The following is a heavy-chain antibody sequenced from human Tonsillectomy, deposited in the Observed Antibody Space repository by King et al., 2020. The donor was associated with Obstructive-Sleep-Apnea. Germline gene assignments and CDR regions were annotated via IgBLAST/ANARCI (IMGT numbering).Heavy chain of an antibody. CDR3: AGNPSGSYSFDY. D-gene: IGHD3-10*01. CDR2: IYYTGST. CDR1: GVSIINYY. Sequence: VQLQESGPGLVKPSETLSLTCTVSGVSIINYYWSWIRQPPGRGQEWIGHIYYTGSTNYNPSLKSRVTVSVDTPKNQFSLKLSSVTAADTAVYYCAGNPSGSYSFDYWGQGTLVTVSS. V-gene: IGHV4-59*01. J-gene: IGHJ4*02.